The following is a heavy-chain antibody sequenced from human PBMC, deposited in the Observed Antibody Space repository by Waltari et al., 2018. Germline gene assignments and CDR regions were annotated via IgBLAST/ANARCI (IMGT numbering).Heavy chain of an antibody. CDR2: INPNSGGT. D-gene: IGHD3-10*01. Sequence: QVQLVQSGAEVKKPGASVKVSCKASGYTFTGYYMHWVRQAPGQGLEWMGRINPNSGGTNYAQKFQGRVTMTRDTSISTAYMELSRLRSDDTAVYYCARGGYYYGSGSYPDAFDIWGQGTMVTVSS. V-gene: IGHV1-2*06. CDR3: ARGGYYYGSGSYPDAFDI. J-gene: IGHJ3*02. CDR1: GYTFTGYY.